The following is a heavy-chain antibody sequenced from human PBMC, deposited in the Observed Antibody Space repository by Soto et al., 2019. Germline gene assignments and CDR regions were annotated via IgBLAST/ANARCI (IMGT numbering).Heavy chain of an antibody. V-gene: IGHV4-30-4*01. CDR1: GGSISSGDYY. J-gene: IGHJ4*02. CDR2: IYYSGST. CDR3: ASQHYYDSSGYYVAY. Sequence: PSETLSLTCTVSGGSISSGDYYWSWIRQPPGKGLEWIGYIYYSGSTYYNPSLKSRVTISVDTSKNQFSLKLSSVTATDTAVYYCASQHYYDSSGYYVAYWGQGTLVTVSS. D-gene: IGHD3-22*01.